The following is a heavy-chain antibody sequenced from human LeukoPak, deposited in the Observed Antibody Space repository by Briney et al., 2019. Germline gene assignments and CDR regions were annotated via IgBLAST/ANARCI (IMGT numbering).Heavy chain of an antibody. D-gene: IGHD2-15*01. J-gene: IGHJ4*02. V-gene: IGHV4-4*07. CDR3: ARLAGYCSGGSCYNFDY. CDR2: IYTSGST. CDR1: GGSISSYY. Sequence: PSETLSLTCTVSGGSISSYYWSWIRQPAGKGLEWIGRIYTSGSTNYNPSLKSRVTMSVDTSKNQFSLKLSSVTAADTAVYYCARLAGYCSGGSCYNFDYWGQGTLLTVSS.